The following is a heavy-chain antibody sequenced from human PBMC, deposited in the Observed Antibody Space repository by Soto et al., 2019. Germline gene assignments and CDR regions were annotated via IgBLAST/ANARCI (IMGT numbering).Heavy chain of an antibody. CDR2: ISGGGDTT. V-gene: IGHV3-23*01. CDR1: GFTFSTDA. D-gene: IGHD4-17*01. J-gene: IGHJ4*02. Sequence: GGSLRLSCAASGFTFSTDAMAWVRQAPGKGLEWVSGISGGGDTTYSADSVKGRFTISRDNSNNALFLQMNSLRAEDTAVYFCAKDRAAVTNYYFDNWXQGA. CDR3: AKDRAAVTNYYFDN.